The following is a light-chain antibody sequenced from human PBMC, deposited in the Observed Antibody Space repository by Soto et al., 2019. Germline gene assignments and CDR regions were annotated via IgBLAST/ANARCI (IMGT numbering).Light chain of an antibody. J-gene: IGKJ5*01. CDR3: QQYGSSPYT. CDR1: QSVSSN. Sequence: EIVLTQSPGTLSLSPGERATLSCRASQSVSSNLAWYQQKPGQAPRLLIYGASSRATGIPDRFSGTGSGTDFTLTISRLEPEDFAVYYCQQYGSSPYTFGLGTRLEIK. CDR2: GAS. V-gene: IGKV3-20*01.